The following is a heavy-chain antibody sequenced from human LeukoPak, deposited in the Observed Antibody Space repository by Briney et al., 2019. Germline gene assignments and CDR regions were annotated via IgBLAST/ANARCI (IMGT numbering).Heavy chain of an antibody. Sequence: ASVKVSCKASGGTFSSYAISWVRQAPGQGLEWMGGIIPIFGTANYAQKFQGRVTITTDESTSTAYMELSSLRSEDTAVYYCARIRDYYDSSGYPGAFDIWGQGTMVTVSS. J-gene: IGHJ3*02. CDR3: ARIRDYYDSSGYPGAFDI. V-gene: IGHV1-69*05. D-gene: IGHD3-22*01. CDR2: IIPIFGTA. CDR1: GGTFSSYA.